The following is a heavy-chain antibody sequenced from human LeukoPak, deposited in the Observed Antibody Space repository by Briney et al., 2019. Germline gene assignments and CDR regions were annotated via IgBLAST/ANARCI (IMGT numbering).Heavy chain of an antibody. CDR3: ARSSYYDSSGCFDF. Sequence: PSETLSLTCTVSGGSINSYYWSWIRQPPGKGLEWIGYIYYTGSTKYNPSLKSRVTMSVDTSKNQFSLKLSSVTAADTAIYYCARSSYYDSSGCFDFWGQGTLVTVSS. D-gene: IGHD3-22*01. J-gene: IGHJ4*02. V-gene: IGHV4-59*01. CDR2: IYYTGST. CDR1: GGSINSYY.